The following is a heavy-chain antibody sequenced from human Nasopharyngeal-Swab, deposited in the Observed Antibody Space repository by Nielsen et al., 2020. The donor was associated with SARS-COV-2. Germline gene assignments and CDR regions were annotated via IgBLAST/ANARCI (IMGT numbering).Heavy chain of an antibody. Sequence: SQTLSLTCAISGDSVSSSSAAWNWIRQSPSRGLEWLGRTYYRSKRSNDYAVSVKSRITINPDTSKNQVSLHLNSVTPEDTAVYYCARARGAYGDYYYYYYTDVWGKGTTVTVSS. D-gene: IGHD4-17*01. CDR3: ARARGAYGDYYYYYYTDV. V-gene: IGHV6-1*01. CDR1: GDSVSSSSAA. J-gene: IGHJ6*03. CDR2: TYYRSKRSN.